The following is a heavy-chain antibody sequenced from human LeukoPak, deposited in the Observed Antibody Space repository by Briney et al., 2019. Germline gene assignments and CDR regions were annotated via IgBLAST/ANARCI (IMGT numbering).Heavy chain of an antibody. CDR2: INPNSGGT. V-gene: IGHV1-2*04. D-gene: IGHD6-13*01. J-gene: IGHJ6*02. CDR3: ARSLNSSWGGYYYGMDV. Sequence: GASVKVSCKASGYTFTGYYMHWVRQAPGQGLEWMGWINPNSGGTNYAQKFQGWVTMTRDTSISTAYMELSRLRSDDPAVYYCARSLNSSWGGYYYGMDVWGQGTTVTVSS. CDR1: GYTFTGYY.